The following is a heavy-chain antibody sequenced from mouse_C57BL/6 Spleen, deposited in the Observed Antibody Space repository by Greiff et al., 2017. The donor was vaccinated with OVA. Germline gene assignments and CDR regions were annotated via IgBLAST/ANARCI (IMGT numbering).Heavy chain of an antibody. CDR2: IHPNSGST. CDR3: ARGGSSGFAWFAY. J-gene: IGHJ3*01. CDR1: GYTFTRYW. D-gene: IGHD3-2*02. Sequence: QVQLQQPGAELVKPGASVKLSCKASGYTFTRYWMHWVKQRPGQGLEWIGMIHPNSGSTNYNEKFKSKATLTVDKSSSTAFMQLSSLTSEDSAVYYCARGGSSGFAWFAYWGQGTLVTVSA. V-gene: IGHV1-64*01.